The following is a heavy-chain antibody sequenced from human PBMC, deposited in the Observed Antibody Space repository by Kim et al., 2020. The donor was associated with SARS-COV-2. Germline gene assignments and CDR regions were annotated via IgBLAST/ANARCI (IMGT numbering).Heavy chain of an antibody. CDR3: ASPTVTTDPYYYYVMDV. Sequence: SVKVSCKASGGTFSSYAITWVRQAPGQGLEWMGGIIPIFGTANYAQKFQGRVTITADESTSTAYMELSSLRSEDTAVYYCASPTVTTDPYYYYVMDVWGQGTTVTVSS. CDR2: IIPIFGTA. D-gene: IGHD4-17*01. V-gene: IGHV1-69*13. CDR1: GGTFSSYA. J-gene: IGHJ6*02.